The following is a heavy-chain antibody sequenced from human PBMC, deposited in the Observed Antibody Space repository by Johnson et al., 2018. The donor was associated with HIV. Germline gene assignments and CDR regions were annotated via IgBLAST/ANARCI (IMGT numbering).Heavy chain of an antibody. CDR1: GFTFSDYY. CDR2: ISSSGTTI. J-gene: IGHJ3*02. Sequence: QVQLVESGGGLVKPGGSLRLSCAASGFTFSDYYMSWIRQAPGKGLEWVSYISSSGTTIYYADSVKGRFTISRDNAKNSLYLQMNSLRAEDTAVYYCARDRVVVTATTTHDAFDIWGQGTMVTVSS. D-gene: IGHD2-21*02. V-gene: IGHV3-11*04. CDR3: ARDRVVVTATTTHDAFDI.